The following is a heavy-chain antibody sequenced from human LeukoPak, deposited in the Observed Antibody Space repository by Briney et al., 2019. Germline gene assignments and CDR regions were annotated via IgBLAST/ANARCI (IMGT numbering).Heavy chain of an antibody. J-gene: IGHJ4*02. D-gene: IGHD5-24*01. Sequence: GGSLRLSCAASGFTFSIYRMNWVRQAPGKGLEWVSSISSGSSRIYYADSVKGRFTISRDNAKNSLYLQMNSLRAEDTAVYYCASDPDGSEVSFDYWGQGTLVTVSS. V-gene: IGHV3-21*01. CDR1: GFTFSIYR. CDR3: ASDPDGSEVSFDY. CDR2: ISSGSSRI.